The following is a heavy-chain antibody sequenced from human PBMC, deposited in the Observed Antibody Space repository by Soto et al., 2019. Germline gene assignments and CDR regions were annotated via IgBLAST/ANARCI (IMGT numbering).Heavy chain of an antibody. V-gene: IGHV1-18*01. CDR2: ISTYNGNT. CDR3: ARVTRGSGDWFDP. D-gene: IGHD6-19*01. J-gene: IGHJ5*02. Sequence: QVQLMQSGTEVKKPGASVKVSCKASSETFASYDITWVRQAPGQGLEWMGWISTYNGNTKYAQNVQVGVSMTTDTSTSTAYMELRSLKSDDTAVYYCARVTRGSGDWFDPWGQGTLVTVSS. CDR1: SETFASYD.